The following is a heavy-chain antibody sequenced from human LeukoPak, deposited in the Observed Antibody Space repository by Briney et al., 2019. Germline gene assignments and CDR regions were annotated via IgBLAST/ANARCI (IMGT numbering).Heavy chain of an antibody. J-gene: IGHJ3*02. Sequence: GGSLRLSCAASGFTFSSYGMHWVRQAPGKGLEWVAVISYDGSNKYYADSVKGRFTISRDNSKNTLYLQMNSLRAEDTAVYYCANLLVVPAAADAFDIWGQGTMVTVSS. D-gene: IGHD2-2*01. CDR2: ISYDGSNK. CDR1: GFTFSSYG. CDR3: ANLLVVPAAADAFDI. V-gene: IGHV3-30*18.